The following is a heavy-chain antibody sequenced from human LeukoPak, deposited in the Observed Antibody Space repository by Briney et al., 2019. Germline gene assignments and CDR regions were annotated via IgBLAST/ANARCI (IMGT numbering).Heavy chain of an antibody. V-gene: IGHV3-43*01. Sequence: GGSLRLSCEASGFTFEDYTMHWVRQAPGRTLEWVSLISWDGTTYYTDSVKGRFTISRDNSKNSLYLQMDTLRSEDTAFYYCVKDLSYESSGHVLEYWGQGTLVTVSS. CDR1: GFTFEDYT. CDR3: VKDLSYESSGHVLEY. D-gene: IGHD3-22*01. J-gene: IGHJ4*02. CDR2: ISWDGTT.